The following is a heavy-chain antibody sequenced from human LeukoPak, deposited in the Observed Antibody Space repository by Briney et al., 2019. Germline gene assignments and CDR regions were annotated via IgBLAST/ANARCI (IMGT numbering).Heavy chain of an antibody. Sequence: GASVKVSCKASGYTFTSYAMNWVRQAPGQGLEWMGWINTNTGNPTYAQGFTGRFVFSLDTSVSTAYLQISSLKAEDTAVYYCARDGSSGWYEGWFDPWGQGTLVTVSS. V-gene: IGHV7-4-1*02. CDR2: INTNTGNP. CDR3: ARDGSSGWYEGWFDP. CDR1: GYTFTSYA. J-gene: IGHJ5*02. D-gene: IGHD6-19*01.